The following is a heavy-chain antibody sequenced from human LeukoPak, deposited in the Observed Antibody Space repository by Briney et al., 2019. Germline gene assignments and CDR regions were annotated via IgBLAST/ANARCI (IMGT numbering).Heavy chain of an antibody. CDR3: AREPSTANWFDP. Sequence: SETLSLTCNVSSGSISMGYYWSWIRQPAGKAPEWIGRFYVTGSTDYSPSLKSRVTISADTTKNQLSLRLTSVTAADTAVYYCAREPSTANWFDPWGQGTLVTVSS. D-gene: IGHD4-17*01. CDR1: SGSISMGYY. V-gene: IGHV4-61*02. J-gene: IGHJ5*02. CDR2: FYVTGST.